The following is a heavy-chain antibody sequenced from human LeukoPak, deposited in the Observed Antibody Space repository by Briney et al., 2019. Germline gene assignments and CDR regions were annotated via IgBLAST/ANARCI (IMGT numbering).Heavy chain of an antibody. CDR3: ARDSRVTNGDY. D-gene: IGHD3-10*01. Sequence: ASVKVSCKASGYTFTGYYMPWVRQAPGQGLEWVGLVNPNNGDTKYAQKFQGRVTMTRDTSVSTAYMELSRLRSDDTAVYYCARDSRVTNGDYWGQGTLVTVSS. CDR1: GYTFTGYY. CDR2: VNPNNGDT. J-gene: IGHJ4*02. V-gene: IGHV1-2*02.